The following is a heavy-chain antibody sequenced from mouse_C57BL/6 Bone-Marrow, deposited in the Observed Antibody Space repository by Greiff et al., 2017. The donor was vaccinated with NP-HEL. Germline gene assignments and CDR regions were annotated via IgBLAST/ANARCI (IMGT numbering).Heavy chain of an antibody. CDR2: IFPGSGST. D-gene: IGHD2-3*01. V-gene: IGHV1-75*01. CDR1: GYTFTDYY. CDR3: ARSGWLLPYYYAMDY. Sequence: VQLQQSGPELVKPGASVKISCKASGYTFTDYYINWVKQRPGQGLEWIGWIFPGSGSTYYNEKFKGKATLTVDKSSSTAYMLLSSLTSEDSAVYFCARSGWLLPYYYAMDYWGQGTSVTVSS. J-gene: IGHJ4*01.